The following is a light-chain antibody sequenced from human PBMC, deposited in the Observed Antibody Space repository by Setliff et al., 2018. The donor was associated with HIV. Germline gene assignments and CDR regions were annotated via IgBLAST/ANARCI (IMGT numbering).Light chain of an antibody. CDR2: DVS. J-gene: IGLJ1*01. CDR3: SSYTSISTYV. CDR1: SSDVGGYDY. V-gene: IGLV2-14*01. Sequence: QSALTQPASVSGSPGQSIAISCTGTSSDVGGYDYVSWFQQHPGKAPKLMIYDVSKRPSGVSSRFSGSKSDNTASLTISGLQAEDEADYFCSSYTSISTYVFGTGTRV.